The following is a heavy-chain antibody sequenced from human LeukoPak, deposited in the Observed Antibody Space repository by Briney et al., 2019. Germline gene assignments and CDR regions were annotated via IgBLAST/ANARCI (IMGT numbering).Heavy chain of an antibody. CDR2: ISGSGGST. CDR3: AQLRTSGSYSGKVFDY. D-gene: IGHD3-10*01. J-gene: IGHJ4*02. V-gene: IGHV3-23*01. CDR1: GFIFSSYG. Sequence: PGGTLRLSCAASGFIFSSYGMSWVRQAPGQGLEWVSAISGSGGSTYYADSVKGRFTISRDNSKNTLYLQMNSLRAEDTAVYYCAQLRTSGSYSGKVFDYWGQGTLVTVSS.